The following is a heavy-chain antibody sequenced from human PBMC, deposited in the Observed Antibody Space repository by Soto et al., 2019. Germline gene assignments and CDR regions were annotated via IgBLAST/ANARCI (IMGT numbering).Heavy chain of an antibody. D-gene: IGHD3-3*01. CDR3: ARQIGDDPFDI. J-gene: IGHJ3*02. Sequence: SETLSLTCTVSGGSISTYYWNWIRQSPGKGLEWIGYIYRTGSTHYNPSFNSRAAILLDSSRDRFSLQLKVVTAADTAVYFCARQIGDDPFDIWGRGTMVTVS. V-gene: IGHV4-59*01. CDR2: IYRTGST. CDR1: GGSISTYY.